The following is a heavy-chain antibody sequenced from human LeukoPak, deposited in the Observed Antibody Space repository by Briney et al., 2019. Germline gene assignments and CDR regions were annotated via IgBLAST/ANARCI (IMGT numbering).Heavy chain of an antibody. Sequence: ASVKVSCKASGYTFTSYYMHWVRQAPGQGLEWMGIINPSGGSTSYAQKFQGRVTMTRDTSTSTVYMELSSLRSEDTAVYYCAREGRIVGAKNWFDPWGQGTLVTVSS. CDR3: AREGRIVGAKNWFDP. CDR1: GYTFTSYY. J-gene: IGHJ5*02. V-gene: IGHV1-46*01. CDR2: INPSGGST. D-gene: IGHD1-26*01.